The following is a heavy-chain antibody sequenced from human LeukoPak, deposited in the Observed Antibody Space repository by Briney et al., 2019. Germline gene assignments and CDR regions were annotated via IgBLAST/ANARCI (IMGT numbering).Heavy chain of an antibody. CDR1: GGSFSGYY. Sequence: SETLSLTCAVYGGSFSGYYWSWIRQPPGKGLEWIGEINHSGSTNYNPSLKSRVTISVDTSKNQFSLKLSSVTAADTAVYYCARILGLGWGGYYDILTGDYGMDVWGRGTTVTVSS. D-gene: IGHD3-9*01. CDR3: ARILGLGWGGYYDILTGDYGMDV. V-gene: IGHV4-34*01. J-gene: IGHJ6*02. CDR2: INHSGST.